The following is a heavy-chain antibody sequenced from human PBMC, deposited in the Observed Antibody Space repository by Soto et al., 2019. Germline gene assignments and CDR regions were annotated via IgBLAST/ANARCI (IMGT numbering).Heavy chain of an antibody. CDR1: GGTFSSYT. D-gene: IGHD5-18*01. Sequence: SVKVSCKASGGTFSSYTISWVRQAPGQGLEWMGRIIPIRGITNYAQKFQGRVTITGDTSTSTAYMELSRLRSDDTAVYYCARGHTAMAPSPPYYYYYGMDVWGQGTTVTVSS. V-gene: IGHV1-69*02. CDR3: ARGHTAMAPSPPYYYYYGMDV. CDR2: IIPIRGIT. J-gene: IGHJ6*02.